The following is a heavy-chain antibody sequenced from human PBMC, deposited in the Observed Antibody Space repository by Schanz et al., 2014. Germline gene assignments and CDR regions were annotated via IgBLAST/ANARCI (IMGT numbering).Heavy chain of an antibody. D-gene: IGHD5-12*01. CDR3: ARDGGRDGYNLAFDV. Sequence: EVQLLESGGDLVQPGGSLRLSCVVSGFTFRGYAMSWVRQAPGKGLQWVSGISGGGGSAYYADSVKGRFAISRDNSKNTLFLQMNSLRAEDTAVYFCARDGGRDGYNLAFDVWGQGTLVTVSS. CDR2: ISGGGGSA. CDR1: GFTFRGYA. J-gene: IGHJ3*01. V-gene: IGHV3-23*01.